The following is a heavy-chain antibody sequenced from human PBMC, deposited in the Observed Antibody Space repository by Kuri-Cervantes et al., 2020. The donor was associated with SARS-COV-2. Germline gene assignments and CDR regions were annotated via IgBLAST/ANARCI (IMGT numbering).Heavy chain of an antibody. CDR3: AKSVPVWQQLPYNWFDP. CDR2: ISYDGSNK. Sequence: GGSLRLSCAASGFTFSRYAMHWVRQAPGKGLEWVAVISYDGSNKYYADSVKGRFTISRDNSKNTLYPQMNSLRAEDTAVYYCAKSVPVWQQLPYNWFDPWGQGTLVTVSS. D-gene: IGHD6-13*01. CDR1: GFTFSRYA. V-gene: IGHV3-30-3*02. J-gene: IGHJ5*02.